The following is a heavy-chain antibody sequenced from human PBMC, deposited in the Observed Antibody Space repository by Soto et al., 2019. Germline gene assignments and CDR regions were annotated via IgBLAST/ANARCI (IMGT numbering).Heavy chain of an antibody. CDR3: ARHGRITMIVVVIGAFDI. V-gene: IGHV4-39*01. D-gene: IGHD3-22*01. Sequence: PSETLSLTCSVSGGSISSDSYYWGWIRQPPGKGLEWIGSIYYSGSTYYNPSLKSRVTISVDTSKNQFSLKLSSVTAADTAVYYCARHGRITMIVVVIGAFDIWGQGTMVTVSS. CDR2: IYYSGST. J-gene: IGHJ3*02. CDR1: GGSISSDSYY.